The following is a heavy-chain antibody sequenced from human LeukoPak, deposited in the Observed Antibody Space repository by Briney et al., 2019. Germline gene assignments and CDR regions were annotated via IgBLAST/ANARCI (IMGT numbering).Heavy chain of an antibody. V-gene: IGHV3-33*03. J-gene: IGHJ4*02. D-gene: IGHD2/OR15-2a*01. CDR2: IWSNGNNK. CDR1: GFLVRSCG. CDR3: TKELGPYVIGY. Sequence: PGGSLRLSCAASGFLVRSCGMHWVRQAPGKGLEWVGVIWSNGNNKYYADSVKGRFTISRDNSKNTLYLQMDSLRAEDTAVYYCTKELGPYVIGYWGQGTLVTVSS.